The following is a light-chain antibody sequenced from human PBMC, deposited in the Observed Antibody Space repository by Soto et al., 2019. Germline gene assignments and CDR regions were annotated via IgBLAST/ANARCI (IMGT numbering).Light chain of an antibody. V-gene: IGKV1-9*01. CDR2: SAS. CDR3: QQRSRYPLT. CDR1: QARSKY. Sequence: DIQLTQSPSVLSASVGDTVTITCRASQARSKYLAWYQQKPGKAPDLLIYSASTLQSGVPSRFSGRGSETEVRLTIRAVQPEDCATYCCQQRSRYPLTCGGGTKMDIK. J-gene: IGKJ4*01.